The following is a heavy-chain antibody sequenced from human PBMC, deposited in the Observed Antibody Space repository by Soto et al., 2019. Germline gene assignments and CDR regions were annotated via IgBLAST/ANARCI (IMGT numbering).Heavy chain of an antibody. V-gene: IGHV5-51*01. CDR2: IYPGDSDT. CDR3: AGPAGSDYYYYGMDV. J-gene: IGHJ6*02. Sequence: GESLKISCKGSGYSFTSYWIGWVRQMPGKGLEWMGIIYPGDSDTRYSPSFQGQVTISADKSISTAYLQWSSLKASDTAMYYCAGPAGSDYYYYGMDVWGQGTTVTVSS. D-gene: IGHD3-10*01. CDR1: GYSFTSYW.